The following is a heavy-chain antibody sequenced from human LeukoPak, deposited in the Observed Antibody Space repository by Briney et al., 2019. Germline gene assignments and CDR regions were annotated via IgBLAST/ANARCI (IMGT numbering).Heavy chain of an antibody. CDR2: IYSGGST. CDR3: ASSSGSYRTPYYYMDV. V-gene: IGHV3-53*01. D-gene: IGHD3-10*01. Sequence: PGGSLRLSCVASGFTVSSNCMSWVRQAPGKGLEWVSVIYSGGSTYYADSVKGRFTISRDNSKNTLYLQMNSLRAEDTAVYYCASSSGSYRTPYYYMDVWGTGTTVTVSS. J-gene: IGHJ6*03. CDR1: GFTVSSNC.